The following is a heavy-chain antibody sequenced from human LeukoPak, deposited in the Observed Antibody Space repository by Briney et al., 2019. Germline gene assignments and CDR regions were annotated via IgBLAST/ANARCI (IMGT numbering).Heavy chain of an antibody. CDR1: GYTFTSYG. Sequence: ASVKVSCKASGYTFTSYGISWVRQAPGQGREGMGWISAYNGNTNYAQKLQGRVTMTTDTSTSTAYMELRSLRSDDTAVYYCARVFDSSGYYLNAFDIWGQGTMVTVSS. J-gene: IGHJ3*02. CDR2: ISAYNGNT. D-gene: IGHD3-22*01. V-gene: IGHV1-18*01. CDR3: ARVFDSSGYYLNAFDI.